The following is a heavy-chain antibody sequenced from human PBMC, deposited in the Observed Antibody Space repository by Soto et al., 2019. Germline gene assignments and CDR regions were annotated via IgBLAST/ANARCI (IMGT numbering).Heavy chain of an antibody. J-gene: IGHJ4*02. CDR1: GGSVSSGSYY. CDR3: ARGGILTGYYIDY. V-gene: IGHV4-61*01. Sequence: SETLSLSCTVSGGSVSSGSYYWSWIRQPPGKGLEWIGYIYYSGSTNYNPSLKSRVTISVDTSKNQFSLELSSVTAADTAVYYCARGGILTGYYIDYWGQGTLVTVSS. D-gene: IGHD3-9*01. CDR2: IYYSGST.